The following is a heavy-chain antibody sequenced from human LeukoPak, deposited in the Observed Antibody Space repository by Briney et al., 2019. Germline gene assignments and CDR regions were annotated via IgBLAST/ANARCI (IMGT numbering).Heavy chain of an antibody. V-gene: IGHV4-34*01. CDR3: AHVGGGY. J-gene: IGHJ4*02. CDR2: INHSGST. CDR1: GGSFSGYY. D-gene: IGHD3-16*01. Sequence: SETLSLTCAVYGGSFSGYYWSWIHQPPGKGLEWIGEINHSGSTNYNPSLKSRVTISVDTSKNQFSLKLSSATAADTAVYYCAHVGGGYWGQGTLVTVSS.